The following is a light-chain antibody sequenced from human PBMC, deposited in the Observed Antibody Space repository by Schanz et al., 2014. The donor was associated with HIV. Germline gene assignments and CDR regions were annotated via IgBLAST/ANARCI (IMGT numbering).Light chain of an antibody. J-gene: IGLJ2*01. CDR3: CSFTSSNTLL. CDR2: DVT. Sequence: QSALTQPASVSGSPGQSITISCTGTSSDVGGSDSVSWFQQNPGKAPRLLIYDVTNRPSGISDRFSASKSGNTASLTISGLQAEDEADYYCCSFTSSNTLLFGGGTKLTVL. CDR1: SSDVGGSDS. V-gene: IGLV2-14*03.